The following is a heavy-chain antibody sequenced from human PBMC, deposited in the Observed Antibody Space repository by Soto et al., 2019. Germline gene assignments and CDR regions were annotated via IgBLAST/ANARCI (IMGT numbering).Heavy chain of an antibody. J-gene: IGHJ6*02. CDR2: IIPIFGTA. D-gene: IGHD4-17*01. Sequence: QVQLVQSGAEVKKPGSSVKVSCKASGGTFSSYAISWVRQAPGQGLEWMGGIIPIFGTANYAQKFQGRVTITADESTSTAYMELSRLRSEDTAVYYCARGEGVHAVTPKNGMDVWGQGTTVTVSS. V-gene: IGHV1-69*01. CDR3: ARGEGVHAVTPKNGMDV. CDR1: GGTFSSYA.